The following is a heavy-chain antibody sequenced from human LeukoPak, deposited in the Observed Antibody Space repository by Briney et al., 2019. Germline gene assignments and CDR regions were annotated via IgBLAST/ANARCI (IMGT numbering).Heavy chain of an antibody. J-gene: IGHJ4*02. CDR3: ARDGIVVVPAAQGYYFDY. Sequence: PSETLSLTCAVYGGSFSGYYWSWIRPPPGKGLEWIGEINHSGSTNYNPSLKSRVTISVDTPKNQFSLKLSSVTAADTAVYYCARDGIVVVPAAQGYYFDYWGQGTLVTVSS. V-gene: IGHV4-34*01. CDR2: INHSGST. CDR1: GGSFSGYY. D-gene: IGHD2-2*01.